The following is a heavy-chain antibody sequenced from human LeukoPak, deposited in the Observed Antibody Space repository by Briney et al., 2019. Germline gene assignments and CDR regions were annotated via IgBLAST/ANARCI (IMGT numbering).Heavy chain of an antibody. D-gene: IGHD3-22*01. CDR3: ARDHHRRLYDSQARDTFDI. CDR2: ISSSSSPI. J-gene: IGHJ3*02. V-gene: IGHV3-48*01. CDR1: GFTFSSYG. Sequence: PGGSLRLSCAASGFTFSSYGMSWVRQAPGKGLEWVSYISSSSSPIYYADSVKGRFTVSRDNAKDSLYLQMNSLRAEDTAVYYCARDHHRRLYDSQARDTFDIWGQGTMVTVSS.